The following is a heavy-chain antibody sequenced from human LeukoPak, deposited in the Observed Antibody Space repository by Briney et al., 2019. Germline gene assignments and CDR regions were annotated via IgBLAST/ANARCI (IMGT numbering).Heavy chain of an antibody. D-gene: IGHD6-13*01. V-gene: IGHV1-8*01. Sequence: ASVKVSFKASGYTFTSYDINWVRQATGQGLEWMGWMNPNSGNTGYAQKFQGRVTMTRNTSISTAYMELSSLRSEDTAVYYCARGQNIAAALPMDWFDPWGQGTLVTVSS. J-gene: IGHJ5*02. CDR1: GYTFTSYD. CDR2: MNPNSGNT. CDR3: ARGQNIAAALPMDWFDP.